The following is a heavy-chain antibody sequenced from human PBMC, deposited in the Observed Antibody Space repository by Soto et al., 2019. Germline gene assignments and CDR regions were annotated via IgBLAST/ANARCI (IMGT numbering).Heavy chain of an antibody. CDR1: GFTFSSYG. V-gene: IGHV3-33*01. CDR3: ARDFPTGYYGMDV. Sequence: LRLSCAASGFTFSSYGMHWVRQAPGKGLEWVAVIWYDGSNKYYADSVKGRFTISRDNSKNTLYLQMNSLRAEDTAVYYCARDFPTGYYGMDVWGQGTTVTVSS. CDR2: IWYDGSNK. D-gene: IGHD2-8*02. J-gene: IGHJ6*02.